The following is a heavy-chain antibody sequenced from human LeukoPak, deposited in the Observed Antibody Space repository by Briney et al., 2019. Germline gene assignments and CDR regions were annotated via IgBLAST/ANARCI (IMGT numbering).Heavy chain of an antibody. CDR2: ISNSGGST. J-gene: IGHJ3*01. D-gene: IGHD3-10*01. V-gene: IGHV3-64D*08. CDR3: VQEAGGVRGVVGFGDAFVF. Sequence: GGSLRLSCSASGFTFSNYAMHWVRQAPGKGLEYVSAISNSGGSTYYADSVKGRFTISRDNSKNTLYLQMSSMTIEDTAVYYCVQEAGGVRGVVGFGDAFVFWGQGALVTVSS. CDR1: GFTFSNYA.